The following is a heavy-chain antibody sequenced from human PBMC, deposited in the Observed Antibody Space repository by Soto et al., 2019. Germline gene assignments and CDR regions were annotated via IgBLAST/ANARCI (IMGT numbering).Heavy chain of an antibody. V-gene: IGHV4-31*03. J-gene: IGHJ4*02. CDR2: IYYSGST. CDR1: GGSISSGGYY. D-gene: IGHD3-10*01. Sequence: SETLSLTCTVSGGSISSGGYYWSWIRQHPGKGLEWIGYIYYSGSTYYNPSLKSRVTISVDTSKNQFSLKLSSVTAADTAVYYCAREHHNYGSGSYIKDYWGQGTLVTVSS. CDR3: AREHHNYGSGSYIKDY.